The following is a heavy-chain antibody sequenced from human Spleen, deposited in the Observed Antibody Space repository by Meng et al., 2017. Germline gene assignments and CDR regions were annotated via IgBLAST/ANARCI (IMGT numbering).Heavy chain of an antibody. CDR3: TRAGSDVTPGKY. CDR1: GLTVMSSY. CDR2: VYNSGST. Sequence: EVQLVESGGGLVQPGGSLRLSCVASGLTVMSSYMTWVRQAPGKGLEWVSIVYNSGSTYYAESVKGRFTISISRDNSAHTLHLQMNSLRPEDTAVYYCTRAGSDVTPGKYWGQGTLVTVSS. J-gene: IGHJ4*02. V-gene: IGHV3-66*01. D-gene: IGHD3-10*01.